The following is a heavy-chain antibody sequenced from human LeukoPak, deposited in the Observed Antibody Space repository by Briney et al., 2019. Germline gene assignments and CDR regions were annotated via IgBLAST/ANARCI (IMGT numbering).Heavy chain of an antibody. Sequence: SETLSLTCTVSRGITRYYWFWIRQSPGKGLEGVGYIYNTGTTNYNPSLKSRATMSVDTSKSQFSLKLSSVTAADTAIYYCAGGGYCGVSSCFAPLLDWWGQGSPVTVSS. CDR1: RGITRYY. CDR2: IYNTGTT. D-gene: IGHD2-15*01. CDR3: AGGGYCGVSSCFAPLLDW. J-gene: IGHJ4*02. V-gene: IGHV4-59*01.